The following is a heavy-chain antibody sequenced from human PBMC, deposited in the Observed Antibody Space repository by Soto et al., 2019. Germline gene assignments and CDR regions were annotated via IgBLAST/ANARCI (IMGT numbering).Heavy chain of an antibody. Sequence: SETLSLTCTVSGDSISSYYWSWIRQPPGKGLEWIGYIYYSGSTNYNPSLKSRVTISVDTSKNQFSLKLSSVTAADTAVYYCARDIFTLFDPWGQGTLVTVSS. D-gene: IGHD3-9*01. V-gene: IGHV4-59*01. J-gene: IGHJ5*02. CDR3: ARDIFTLFDP. CDR1: GDSISSYY. CDR2: IYYSGST.